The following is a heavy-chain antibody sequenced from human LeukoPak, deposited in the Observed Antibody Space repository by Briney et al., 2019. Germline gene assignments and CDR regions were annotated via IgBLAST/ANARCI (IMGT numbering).Heavy chain of an antibody. J-gene: IGHJ3*01. CDR3: AKDVDTVMDWANDAFDV. CDR1: QFIFNNYA. V-gene: IGHV3-30-3*01. D-gene: IGHD5-18*01. CDR2: ISYDGVDK. Sequence: GGSLRLSCAASQFIFNNYAMSWVRQAPGKGLEWVASISYDGVDKYYADSSKGRFTMSRDNSKNSVYLQMDSLRVEDTAMYYCAKDVDTVMDWANDAFDVWGQGTMVIVSS.